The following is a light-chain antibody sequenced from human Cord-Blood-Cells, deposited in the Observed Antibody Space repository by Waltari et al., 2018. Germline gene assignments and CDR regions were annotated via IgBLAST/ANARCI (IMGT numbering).Light chain of an antibody. J-gene: IGKJ1*01. CDR1: QSISSW. CDR2: DAS. V-gene: IGKV1-5*01. Sequence: DIQMTQSPSTLSASVRDSVTITCRASQSISSWLAWYQQKPGKAPKLLIYDASSLESGVPSRFSGSGSGTEFTLTISSLQPDDFATYYCQQYNSYWTFGQGTKVEIK. CDR3: QQYNSYWT.